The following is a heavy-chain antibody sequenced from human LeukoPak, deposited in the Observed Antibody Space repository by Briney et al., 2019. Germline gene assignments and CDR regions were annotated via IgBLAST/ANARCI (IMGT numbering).Heavy chain of an antibody. Sequence: ASVKVSCKASGYTFTSYYMHWVRQAPGQGLEWMGVVIPGGGGTSYAQQFQDRLTMTRDMSTSTVYMELSGLRSEGTAVYFCARGFTRIYYFDYWGQGTLVTVSS. J-gene: IGHJ4*02. CDR3: ARGFTRIYYFDY. V-gene: IGHV1-46*01. D-gene: IGHD1-1*01. CDR2: VIPGGGGT. CDR1: GYTFTSYY.